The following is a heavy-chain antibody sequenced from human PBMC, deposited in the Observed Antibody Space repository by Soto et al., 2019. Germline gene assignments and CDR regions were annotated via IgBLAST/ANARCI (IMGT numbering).Heavy chain of an antibody. CDR2: ISSRSSEI. V-gene: IGHV3-11*06. CDR1: GFTFSDHY. J-gene: IGHJ4*02. D-gene: IGHD2-15*01. Sequence: GGSLRLSCVVSGFTFSDHYVNWVRQAPGKGLQWVAYISSRSSEINYADPVKGRFTISRDNAKNSVFLHMTSLTAEDTGVYFRARGDGAVGAAIDIWGQGTLVTVSS. CDR3: ARGDGAVGAAIDI.